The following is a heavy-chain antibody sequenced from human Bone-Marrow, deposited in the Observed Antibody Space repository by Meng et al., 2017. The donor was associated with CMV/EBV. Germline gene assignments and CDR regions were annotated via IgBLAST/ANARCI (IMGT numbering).Heavy chain of an antibody. Sequence: ASVKVSCKASGDTFTSYDINWVRQATGQGLEWMGWMNPNSGNTGYAQKFQGRVTITRNTSISTAYMELSSLRSEDTDVYYCARVQGDFWSVVIGRYFDLWGRGTPVTVSS. CDR1: GDTFTSYD. V-gene: IGHV1-8*03. J-gene: IGHJ2*01. D-gene: IGHD3-3*01. CDR3: ARVQGDFWSVVIGRYFDL. CDR2: MNPNSGNT.